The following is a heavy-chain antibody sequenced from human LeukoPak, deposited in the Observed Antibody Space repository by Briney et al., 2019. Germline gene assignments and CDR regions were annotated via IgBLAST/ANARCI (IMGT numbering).Heavy chain of an antibody. D-gene: IGHD1-26*01. V-gene: IGHV1-46*01. CDR1: GYTFTSYY. Sequence: ASVKVSCKASGYTFTSYYMHWVRQAPGQGLEWMGIINPSGGSTSYAQKFQGRVTMTRDMSTNTFYMELSSLRFEDTAVYYCARDVSHSGSRDAWWFDPWGQGTLVTVSS. CDR2: INPSGGST. CDR3: ARDVSHSGSRDAWWFDP. J-gene: IGHJ5*02.